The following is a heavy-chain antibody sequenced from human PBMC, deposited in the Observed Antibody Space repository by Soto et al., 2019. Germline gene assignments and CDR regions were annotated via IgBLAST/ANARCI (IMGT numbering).Heavy chain of an antibody. CDR3: ATNPLY. CDR2: IKSNGDGGTT. CDR1: GFTFTNAW. Sequence: GGSLRLSCAASGFTFTNAWLNWVRQTPGKGLEWVGRIKSNGDGGTTDYAAPVKGRFTISRDDSKNTLYLQMNSPKTEDTAVYYCATNPLYWGRGTLVTVSS. J-gene: IGHJ4*02. V-gene: IGHV3-15*07.